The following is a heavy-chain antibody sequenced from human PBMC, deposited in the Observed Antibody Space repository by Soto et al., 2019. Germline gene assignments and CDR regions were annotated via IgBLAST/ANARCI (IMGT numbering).Heavy chain of an antibody. D-gene: IGHD3-16*01. CDR1: GGSISSGGYS. CDR2: IYYSGST. Sequence: PSETLSLTCAVSGGSISSGGYSWSWIRQPPGKGLEWIGYIYYSGSTNYNPSLKSRVTISVDTSKNQFSLKLSSVTAADTAVYYCARVWGYAFDFWGQGTLVTVSS. CDR3: ARVWGYAFDF. V-gene: IGHV4-61*08. J-gene: IGHJ4*02.